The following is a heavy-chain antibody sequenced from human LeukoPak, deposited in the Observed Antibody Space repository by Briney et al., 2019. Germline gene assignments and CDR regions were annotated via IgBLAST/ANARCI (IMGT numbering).Heavy chain of an antibody. CDR1: GGSISSGSYY. D-gene: IGHD6-13*01. CDR2: IYISGST. V-gene: IGHV4-61*02. CDR3: ARERIAAAGTGFDY. Sequence: KPSQTLSLTCTVSGGSISSGSYYWSWIRQPAGKGLEWIGRIYISGSTNYNPSLKSRVTISVDTSKNQFSLKLSSVTAADTAVYYCARERIAAAGTGFDYWGQGTLVTVSS. J-gene: IGHJ4*02.